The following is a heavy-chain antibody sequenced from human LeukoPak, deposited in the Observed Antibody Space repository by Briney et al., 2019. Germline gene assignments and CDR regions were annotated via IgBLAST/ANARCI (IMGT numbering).Heavy chain of an antibody. D-gene: IGHD2-2*02. CDR1: GFTFNSYA. CDR2: ISNDGDST. V-gene: IGHV3-64*01. CDR3: ARADCSSSSCYTVAY. Sequence: GGSLRLSCTASGFTFNSYAMQWVRQAPGKGLEYVSGISNDGDSTYYATSVKGRFIISRDNSKNMLYLQMGSLRAEDMAVYYCARADCSSSSCYTVAYWGQGTLVTVSS. J-gene: IGHJ4*02.